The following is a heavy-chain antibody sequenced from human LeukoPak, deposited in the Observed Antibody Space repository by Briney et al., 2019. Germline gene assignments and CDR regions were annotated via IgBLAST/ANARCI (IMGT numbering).Heavy chain of an antibody. CDR1: GLTFSGYA. V-gene: IGHV3-30-3*01. D-gene: IGHD3-10*01. Sequence: GGSLRLSCAASGLTFSGYAMHWVRQAPGKGLEWVAGISYDGSNEYYADSVKGRFTISRDSSKNTLYLQMNSLSVEDTAVYYCARVGYYASGPFSYFDYWGQGTLVTVSS. J-gene: IGHJ4*02. CDR2: ISYDGSNE. CDR3: ARVGYYASGPFSYFDY.